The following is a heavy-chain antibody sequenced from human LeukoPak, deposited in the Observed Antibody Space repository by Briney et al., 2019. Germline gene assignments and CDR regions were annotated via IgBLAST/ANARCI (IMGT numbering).Heavy chain of an antibody. CDR1: GYTFTSYY. V-gene: IGHV1-46*01. Sequence: ASVKVSCKASGYTFTSYYMHWVRQAPGQGLEWMGIINPSGGSTSYAQKFQGRVTMARDTSTSTLYMELSSLRSEDTAVYYCARGSITVVRGVYGMDVWGQGTTVTVSS. D-gene: IGHD3-10*01. J-gene: IGHJ6*02. CDR3: ARGSITVVRGVYGMDV. CDR2: INPSGGST.